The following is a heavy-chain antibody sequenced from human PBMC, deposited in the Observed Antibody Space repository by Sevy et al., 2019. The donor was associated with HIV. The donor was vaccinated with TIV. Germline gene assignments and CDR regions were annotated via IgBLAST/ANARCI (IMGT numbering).Heavy chain of an antibody. CDR1: GGSITSLY. D-gene: IGHD1-26*01. J-gene: IGHJ4*02. CDR3: AGENAWGRGYS. CDR2: IYYNGHI. Sequence: ETLSLTCTVSGGSITSLYWNWIRQPPGKGLEWIANIYYNGHINYNPSLKSRVTLSLDTSKNQFSLRLSSVTAADTAMYYCAGENAWGRGYSWGQGTLVPVSS. V-gene: IGHV4-59*08.